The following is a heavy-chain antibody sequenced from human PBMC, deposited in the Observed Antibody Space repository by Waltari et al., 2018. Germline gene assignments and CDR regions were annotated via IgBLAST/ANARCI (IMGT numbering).Heavy chain of an antibody. CDR2: VDPEDGET. CDR1: GYTFTDYY. J-gene: IGHJ5*02. Sequence: EAQLVQSGAEVRNPGATVQLSRQASGYTFTDYYMHWVHQAPGKGLEWMGRVDPEDGETIYAEKFQGRVTITADTSTDTAYMELSSLRSEDTAVYYCATVVQPWGQGTLVTVSS. CDR3: ATVVQP. V-gene: IGHV1-69-2*01.